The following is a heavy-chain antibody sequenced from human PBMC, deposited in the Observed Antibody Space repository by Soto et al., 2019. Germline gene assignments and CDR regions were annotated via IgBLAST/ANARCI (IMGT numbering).Heavy chain of an antibody. J-gene: IGHJ4*02. V-gene: IGHV4-59*01. CDR1: GGSISSYY. CDR3: ARDTKTTGLRN. Sequence: SETLSLTCSVSGGSISSYYWSWIRQPPGKGLEWIGYIYYSGSTNYNPSLKSRVTISVDTSKNQFSLKLSSVTAADTAVYYCARDTKTTGLRNWGQGTLVTVSS. D-gene: IGHD4-17*01. CDR2: IYYSGST.